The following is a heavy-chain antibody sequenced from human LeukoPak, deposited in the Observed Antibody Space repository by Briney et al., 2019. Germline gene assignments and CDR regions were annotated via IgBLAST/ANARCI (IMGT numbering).Heavy chain of an antibody. CDR3: ARDLFGSSVYYDY. D-gene: IGHD3-22*01. J-gene: IGHJ4*02. V-gene: IGHV3-21*01. Sequence: GALRLSCAASGFTFSSYSMNWVRQAPGKGLEWVSSISSSSYIYYADSVKGRFTISRDNAKNSLYLQMNSLRAEDTAVYYCARDLFGSSVYYDYGGQGPVVTFSS. CDR1: GFTFSSYS. CDR2: ISSSSYI.